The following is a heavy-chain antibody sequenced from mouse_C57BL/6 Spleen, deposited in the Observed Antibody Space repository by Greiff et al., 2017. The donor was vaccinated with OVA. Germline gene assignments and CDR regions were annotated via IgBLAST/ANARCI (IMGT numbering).Heavy chain of an antibody. Sequence: EVKLQQSGPELVKPGASVKISCKASGYSFTGYYMHWVKQSPAKSLEWSGEINPSTGDTTYNQKFKAKATLTVDKSSSTAYMQLKSLTSEDSAVYYCARIGGNYYAMDYWGQGTSVTVS. J-gene: IGHJ4*01. V-gene: IGHV1-42*01. CDR1: GYSFTGYY. CDR3: ARIGGNYYAMDY. CDR2: INPSTGDT.